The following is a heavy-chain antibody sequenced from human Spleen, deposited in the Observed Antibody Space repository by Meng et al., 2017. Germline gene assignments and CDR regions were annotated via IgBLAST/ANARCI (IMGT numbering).Heavy chain of an antibody. CDR3: ARGPTTMAHDFDY. Sequence: QGEPQGPGPGLVRPSETLSLTCAVYGGSFSGYYWSWIRQPPGKGLEWIGEINHSGSTNYNPSLKSRVTISVDTSQNNLSLKLSSVTAADSAVYYCARGPTTMAHDFDYWGQGTLVTVSS. CDR2: INHSGST. CDR1: GGSFSGYY. J-gene: IGHJ4*02. V-gene: IGHV4-34*01. D-gene: IGHD4-11*01.